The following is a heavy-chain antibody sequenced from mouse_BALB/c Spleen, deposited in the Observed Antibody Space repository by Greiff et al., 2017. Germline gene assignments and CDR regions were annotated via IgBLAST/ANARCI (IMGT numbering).Heavy chain of an antibody. CDR2: ISSGGSYT. CDR1: GFTFSSYA. D-gene: IGHD2-4*01. V-gene: IGHV5-9-3*01. CDR3: ARYDYDNYAMDY. J-gene: IGHJ4*01. Sequence: EVKVVESGGGLVKPGGSLKLSCAASGFTFSSYAMSWVRQTPEKRLEWVATISSGGSYTYYPDSVKGRFTISRDNAKNTLYLQMSSLRSEDTAMYYCARYDYDNYAMDYWGQGTSVTVSS.